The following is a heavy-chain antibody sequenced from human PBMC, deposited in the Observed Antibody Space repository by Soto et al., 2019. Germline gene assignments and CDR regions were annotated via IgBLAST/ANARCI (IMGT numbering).Heavy chain of an antibody. CDR1: GGIFSTYA. Sequence: QVQLVQSGAEVKKPGSSVKVSCKASGGIFSTYAISWLRQAPGQGLEWMGGIIPICGTPNYAQRFQGRVTITADESTTTSYMERRRRRSEDTAVYYWARDREEIGCGNYYDRIDFWGQGTLVTVS. V-gene: IGHV1-69*01. D-gene: IGHD3-10*01. CDR3: ARDREEIGCGNYYDRIDF. CDR2: IIPICGTP. J-gene: IGHJ4*02.